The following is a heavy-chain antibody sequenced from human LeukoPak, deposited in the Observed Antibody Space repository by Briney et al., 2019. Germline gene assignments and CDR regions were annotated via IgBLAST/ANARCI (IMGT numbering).Heavy chain of an antibody. Sequence: NPSETLSLTCTVSGGSISSSSYYWGWIRQPPGKGLEWIGSIYYSGSTNYSPSLKSRVTISGDTSKKQFSLKLTSVTAADTAVYYCARFVGSSWLGFDIWGQGSMVTVSS. CDR2: IYYSGST. J-gene: IGHJ3*02. CDR1: GGSISSSSYY. D-gene: IGHD6-13*01. CDR3: ARFVGSSWLGFDI. V-gene: IGHV4-39*07.